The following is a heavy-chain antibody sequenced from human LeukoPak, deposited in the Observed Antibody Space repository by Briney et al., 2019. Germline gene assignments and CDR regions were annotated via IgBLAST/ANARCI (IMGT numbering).Heavy chain of an antibody. J-gene: IGHJ4*02. D-gene: IGHD6-6*01. CDR1: GFTFKNYA. Sequence: GGSLRLSYAASGFTFKNYAMHWVRQAPGKGLEWVSSISWNSDNVDYADSVKGRFTLSRDNAKNSLFLQMNSLRPEDTALYYCAKSGTYSSSSGYIDSWGQGTLVTVSS. CDR2: ISWNSDNV. V-gene: IGHV3-9*01. CDR3: AKSGTYSSSSGYIDS.